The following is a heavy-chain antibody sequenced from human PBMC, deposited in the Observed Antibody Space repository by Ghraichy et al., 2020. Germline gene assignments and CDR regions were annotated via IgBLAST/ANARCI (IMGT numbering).Heavy chain of an antibody. D-gene: IGHD3-10*01. J-gene: IGHJ4*02. CDR2: MSPKNSNT. CDR1: GYTFTSFD. CDR3: ALHGSGSYFY. Sequence: ASVKVSCKASGYTFTSFDINWVRQATGQGLEWMGWMSPKNSNTGYAQRFQGRVTMTRNTSISTSYMDLSSLRSEDTAGYYCALHGSGSYFYWGQGTLVTVSS. V-gene: IGHV1-8*01.